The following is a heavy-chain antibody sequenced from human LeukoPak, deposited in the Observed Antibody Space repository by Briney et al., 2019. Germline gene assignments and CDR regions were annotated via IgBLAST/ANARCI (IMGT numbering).Heavy chain of an antibody. CDR3: ARGGYTAGAFDI. CDR1: GGSISSYH. CDR2: IYTSAST. V-gene: IGHV4-4*07. D-gene: IGHD3-16*02. J-gene: IGHJ3*02. Sequence: PSETLSLTCTVSGGSISSYHWSWIRQPAGKGLEWIGRIYTSASTNYNPSLKSRVTMSVDTSKNQFSLKMSSVTAADTVVYYCARGGYTAGAFDIWGQGTMVTVSS.